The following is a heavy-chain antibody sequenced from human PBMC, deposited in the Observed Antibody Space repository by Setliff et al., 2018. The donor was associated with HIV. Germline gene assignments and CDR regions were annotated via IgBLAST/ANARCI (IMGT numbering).Heavy chain of an antibody. CDR2: INHSGNT. CDR1: GGSFSTYY. V-gene: IGHV4-34*01. Sequence: KASETLSLTCAVYGGSFSTYYWTWIRQPPGKGLEWIGEINHSGNTGYNPSLKSRVTISIDKSKNQFSLKLSSVTAADTAVYYCARGLPFPFRGEIPGSWFDPWGQGTLVTVSS. CDR3: ARGLPFPFRGEIPGSWFDP. J-gene: IGHJ5*02. D-gene: IGHD3-10*01.